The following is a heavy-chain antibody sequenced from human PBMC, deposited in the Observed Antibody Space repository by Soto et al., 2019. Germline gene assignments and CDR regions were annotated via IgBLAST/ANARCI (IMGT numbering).Heavy chain of an antibody. D-gene: IGHD3-10*01. CDR2: IIPIFGTA. CDR3: ARLYYYGSGSSWGRGMDV. Sequence: QVQLVQSGAEVKKPGSSVKVSCKASGGTFSSYAISWVRQAPGQGLEWMGGIIPIFGTANYAQKFQGRVTITADESTSTAYMELSSLRSEDTAVYYRARLYYYGSGSSWGRGMDVWGQGTTVTVSS. CDR1: GGTFSSYA. J-gene: IGHJ6*02. V-gene: IGHV1-69*01.